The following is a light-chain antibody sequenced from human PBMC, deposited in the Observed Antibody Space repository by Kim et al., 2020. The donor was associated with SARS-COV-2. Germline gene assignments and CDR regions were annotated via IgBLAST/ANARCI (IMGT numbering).Light chain of an antibody. V-gene: IGKV3-11*01. CDR2: DAS. CDR1: QSVSSY. J-gene: IGKJ4*01. Sequence: GESATLSCRASQSVSSYLAWYQQKPGQAPRLLIYDASNRATGIPARFSGSGSGTDFTLTISSLEPEDFAVYYCQQRSNWPPGALTFGGGTKVDIK. CDR3: QQRSNWPPGALT.